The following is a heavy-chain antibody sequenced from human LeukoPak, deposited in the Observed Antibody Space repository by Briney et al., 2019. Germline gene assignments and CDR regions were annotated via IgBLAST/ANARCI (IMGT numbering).Heavy chain of an antibody. J-gene: IGHJ6*03. CDR3: AREGPLVELLYDHYYMDV. CDR2: IFYSGGT. D-gene: IGHD1-7*01. V-gene: IGHV4-39*07. CDR1: GDSISSTSFY. Sequence: PSETLSLTCKVSGDSISSTSFYWGWVRQPPGKGLEWIGNIFYSGGTYYNPSLKSRVTISTDTSNNQFFLKLSSVSAADTAIYFCAREGPLVELLYDHYYMDVWGKGTTVTVSS.